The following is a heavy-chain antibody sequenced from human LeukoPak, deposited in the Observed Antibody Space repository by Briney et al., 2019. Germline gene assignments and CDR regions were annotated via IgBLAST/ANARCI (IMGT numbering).Heavy chain of an antibody. CDR3: AKDSTCYGDWGS. V-gene: IGHV3-23*01. CDR1: GFTFSSYA. J-gene: IGHJ4*02. CDR2: ISGSGGST. D-gene: IGHD3-16*01. Sequence: GGSLRLSCAAPGFTFSSYAMSWVRQAPGKGLERVSAISGSGGSTYYADSVKGRFTISRDNSKNTLYLQMNSLRAEDTAVYYFAKDSTCYGDWGSWGEETLFTVS.